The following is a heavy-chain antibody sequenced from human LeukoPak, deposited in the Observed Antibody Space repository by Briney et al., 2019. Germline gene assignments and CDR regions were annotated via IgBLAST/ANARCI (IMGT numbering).Heavy chain of an antibody. CDR3: ARGGDYGSGSTRRYFDY. V-gene: IGHV1-46*01. CDR2: INPSGGST. D-gene: IGHD3-10*01. Sequence: RGASVKVSCKESGYTFTSYYMHWVRQAPGQGLEWMGIINPSGGSTSYAQKFQGRVTMTRDTSTSTVYMELSSLRSEDTAVYYCARGGDYGSGSTRRYFDYWGQGTLVTVSS. J-gene: IGHJ4*02. CDR1: GYTFTSYY.